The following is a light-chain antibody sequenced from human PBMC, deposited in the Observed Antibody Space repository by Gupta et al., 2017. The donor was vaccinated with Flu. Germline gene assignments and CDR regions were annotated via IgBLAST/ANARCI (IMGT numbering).Light chain of an antibody. CDR1: QSVLSSSDNKNY. J-gene: IGKJ2*01. V-gene: IGKV4-1*01. Sequence: DIVMPQSPDSLAVSLSARATINCKSSQSVLSSSDNKNYLAWYQQRPGQPPKLLIYWASTRESGVPDRFSGSGSGTDFSLTISSLQAEDVAVYYCQQYYIPPHTFGQGTKLEIK. CDR3: QQYYIPPHT. CDR2: WAS.